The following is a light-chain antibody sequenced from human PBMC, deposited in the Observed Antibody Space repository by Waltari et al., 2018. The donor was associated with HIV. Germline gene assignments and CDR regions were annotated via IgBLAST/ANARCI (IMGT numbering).Light chain of an antibody. CDR3: TSYTTTNTWV. V-gene: IGLV2-14*01. J-gene: IGLJ3*02. CDR1: DTDVGTYTY. CDR2: EVS. Sequence: QSALTQPASVSGSPGQSITISCTGTDTDVGTYTYVSWFQHHPGKAPKLIISEVSHRPSGVSHRFSGSKSGNTASLIISGLQAEDEASYYCTSYTTTNTWVFGGGTNLTVL.